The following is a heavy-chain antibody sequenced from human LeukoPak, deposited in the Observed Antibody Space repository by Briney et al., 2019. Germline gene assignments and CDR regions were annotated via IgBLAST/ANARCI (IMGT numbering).Heavy chain of an antibody. J-gene: IGHJ4*02. Sequence: GASVKVSCKASGYTFTGYYMHWVRQAPGQGLEWMGWINPNSGGTDYAQKFQGRVTMTRDTSISTTYMELRSLRSDDTAVYYCARWEVGVLFYWGQGTLVTVSS. CDR3: ARWEVGVLFY. D-gene: IGHD1-26*01. CDR2: INPNSGGT. V-gene: IGHV1-2*02. CDR1: GYTFTGYY.